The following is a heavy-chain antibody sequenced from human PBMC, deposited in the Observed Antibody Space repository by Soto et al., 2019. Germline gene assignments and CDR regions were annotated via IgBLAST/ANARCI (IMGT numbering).Heavy chain of an antibody. J-gene: IGHJ5*02. CDR2: ISGSGGST. Sequence: PGGSLRLSCATSGFTFSSYTMNSVRQPPGKELEWVSAISGSGGSTYYAASVKGRFTISRDNSKNTLYLQMNSLRAEDTAVYYCAKDVLLRFLFDPWGQGTLVTVSS. V-gene: IGHV3-23*01. CDR1: GFTFSSYT. CDR3: AKDVLLRFLFDP. D-gene: IGHD3-3*01.